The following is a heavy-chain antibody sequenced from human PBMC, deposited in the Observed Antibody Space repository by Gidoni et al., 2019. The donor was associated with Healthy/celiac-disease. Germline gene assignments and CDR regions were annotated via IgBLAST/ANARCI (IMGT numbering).Heavy chain of an antibody. CDR2: ISGSGGST. D-gene: IGHD3-10*01. CDR3: AKVNYGSGSLNLILDAFDI. V-gene: IGHV3-23*01. Sequence: EVQLLESGGGLVQPGGSLRLSCAASGFTFSSYAMSWVRQAPGEGLEWVSAISGSGGSTYYADSVKGRFTISRDNSKNTLYLQMNSLRAEDTAVYYCAKVNYGSGSLNLILDAFDIWGQGTMVTVSS. CDR1: GFTFSSYA. J-gene: IGHJ3*02.